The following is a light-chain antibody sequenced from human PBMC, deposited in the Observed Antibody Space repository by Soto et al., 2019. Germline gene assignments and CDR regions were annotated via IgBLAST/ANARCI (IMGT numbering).Light chain of an antibody. Sequence: EIAMTQSPATLSVSPGQRATLSCRASQNVNSNLAWYQQKPGHAPSLLMYNVSTRATGFPARFSGSGSGTEFTLTICGLQCEDSAIYYCEQYNTLNTFGQGTKLEIK. J-gene: IGKJ2*01. V-gene: IGKV3-15*01. CDR3: EQYNTLNT. CDR2: NVS. CDR1: QNVNSN.